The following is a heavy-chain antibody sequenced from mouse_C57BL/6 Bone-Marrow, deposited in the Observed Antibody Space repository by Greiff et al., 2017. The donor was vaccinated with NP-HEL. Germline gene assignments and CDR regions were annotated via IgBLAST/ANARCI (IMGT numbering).Heavy chain of an antibody. Sequence: VKVVESGPGLVQPSQSLSITCTVSGFSLTSYGVHWVRQSPGKGLEWLGVIWSGGSTDYNAAFISRLSISKDNSKSQVFFKMNSLQADDTAIDYCARVLGWYYAMDYWGQGTSVTVSS. V-gene: IGHV2-2*01. CDR2: IWSGGST. CDR1: GFSLTSYG. J-gene: IGHJ4*01. D-gene: IGHD2-3*01. CDR3: ARVLGWYYAMDY.